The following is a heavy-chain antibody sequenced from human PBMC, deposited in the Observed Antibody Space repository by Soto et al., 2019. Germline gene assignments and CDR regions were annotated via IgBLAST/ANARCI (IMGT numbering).Heavy chain of an antibody. V-gene: IGHV3-30-3*01. Sequence: RRLSCAASGFTFSSYAMHWVRQAPGKGLEWVAVISYDGSNKYYADSVKGRFTISRDNSKNTLYLQMNSLRAEDTAVYYCARDSYGMDVWGQGTTVTVSS. J-gene: IGHJ6*02. CDR1: GFTFSSYA. CDR2: ISYDGSNK. CDR3: ARDSYGMDV.